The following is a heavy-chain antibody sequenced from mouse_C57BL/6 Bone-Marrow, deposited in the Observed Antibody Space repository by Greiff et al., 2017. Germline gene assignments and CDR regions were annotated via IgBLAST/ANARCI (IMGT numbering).Heavy chain of an antibody. J-gene: IGHJ2*01. CDR2: ISNGGGST. Sequence: EVQLVESGGGLVQPGGSLKLSCAASGFTFSDYYMYWVRQTPEQRLEWVAYISNGGGSTYYPDTVKGRFTISRDNAKNTLYLQMSRLESEDTAMYYCARHATAVVAYYFDYWGQGTTLTVSS. CDR1: GFTFSDYY. CDR3: ARHATAVVAYYFDY. D-gene: IGHD1-1*01. V-gene: IGHV5-12*01.